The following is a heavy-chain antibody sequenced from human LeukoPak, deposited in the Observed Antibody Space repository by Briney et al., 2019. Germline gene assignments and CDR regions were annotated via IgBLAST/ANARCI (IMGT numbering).Heavy chain of an antibody. CDR1: GDSLSGYW. CDR2: IYYTGST. D-gene: IGHD3-22*01. Sequence: SETLSLTCSVSGDSLSGYWWTWIRQPPGKGLEWIGIIYYTGSTDYNPSPKRRVTLSADTSKNQFSLKLTSVTAADTAVYYCTRRRYYDPVGLDFWGRGTLVTVSS. CDR3: TRRRYYDPVGLDF. J-gene: IGHJ4*02. V-gene: IGHV4-59*12.